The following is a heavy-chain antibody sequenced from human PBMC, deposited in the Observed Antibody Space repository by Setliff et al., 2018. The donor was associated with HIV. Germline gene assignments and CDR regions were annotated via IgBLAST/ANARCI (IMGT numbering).Heavy chain of an antibody. Sequence: ASVKVSCKASGGTFSSYVISWVRQAPGQGPEWMGGIIPMYGVTNYAQKFQGRVTITTDESTSTAYMELSSLRSEDTAVYYCAKPFGSDGSRQLDYWGQGTLVTVSS. D-gene: IGHD2-15*01. CDR2: IIPMYGVT. J-gene: IGHJ4*02. V-gene: IGHV1-69*05. CDR3: AKPFGSDGSRQLDY. CDR1: GGTFSSYV.